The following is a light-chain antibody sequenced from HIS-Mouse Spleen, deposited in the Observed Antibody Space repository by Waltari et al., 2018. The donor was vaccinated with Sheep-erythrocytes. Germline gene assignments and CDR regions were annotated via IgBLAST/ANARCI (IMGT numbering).Light chain of an antibody. CDR3: CPYAGSYNHV. CDR2: DVS. Sequence: QSALTQPRSVSGSPGQSVTISCTGTSSDVGGYNYVSWYQQHPGKAPKLMIYDVSKRPSGVPDRFSGSKSGNTASLTISGLQAEDEADYYCCPYAGSYNHVFGTGTKVTVL. V-gene: IGLV2-11*01. J-gene: IGLJ1*01. CDR1: SSDVGGYNY.